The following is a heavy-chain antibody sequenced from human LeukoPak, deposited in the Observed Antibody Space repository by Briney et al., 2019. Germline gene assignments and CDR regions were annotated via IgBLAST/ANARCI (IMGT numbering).Heavy chain of an antibody. V-gene: IGHV3-74*01. CDR2: INSDGSST. D-gene: IGHD6-13*01. CDR1: GFTFSRYW. J-gene: IGHJ5*02. Sequence: GGSLRLSCAASGFTFSRYWMHWVRQAPGQGLVWVSRINSDGSSTSYADSVKGRFTTSRDNAKNTLSLQMNSLRAEDTAVYYCARGDILSSSWLSWGQGTLVTVSS. CDR3: ARGDILSSSWLS.